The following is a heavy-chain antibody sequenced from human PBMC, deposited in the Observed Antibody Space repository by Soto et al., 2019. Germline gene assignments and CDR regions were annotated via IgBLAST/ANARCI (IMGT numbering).Heavy chain of an antibody. CDR3: ARAEGSYDYIWGSYREISGSFDY. J-gene: IGHJ4*02. D-gene: IGHD3-16*02. V-gene: IGHV4-59*01. CDR2: IYYSGST. CDR1: GGSISSYY. Sequence: QVQLQESGPGLVKPSETLSLTCTVSGGSISSYYWGWIRQPPGKGLEWIGYIYYSGSTNYNPSLKRRVTISVDTSKNQFSLKLSSVTAADTDVYYCARAEGSYDYIWGSYREISGSFDYGGQGTLVTVSS.